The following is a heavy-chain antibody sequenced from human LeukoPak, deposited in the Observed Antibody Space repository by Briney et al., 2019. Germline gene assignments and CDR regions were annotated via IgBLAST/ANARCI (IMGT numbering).Heavy chain of an antibody. CDR3: ARSYYYDSSGYYVY. CDR1: GFTVSSNY. CDR2: IYSGGST. V-gene: IGHV3-53*01. Sequence: GGSLRLSCAASGFTVSSNYMSWVRQAPGKGLEWVSVIYSGGSTYYADSVKGRFTISRDNSKNTLYLQMNSLRAENAAVYYCARSYYYDSSGYYVYWGQGTLVTVSS. J-gene: IGHJ4*02. D-gene: IGHD3-22*01.